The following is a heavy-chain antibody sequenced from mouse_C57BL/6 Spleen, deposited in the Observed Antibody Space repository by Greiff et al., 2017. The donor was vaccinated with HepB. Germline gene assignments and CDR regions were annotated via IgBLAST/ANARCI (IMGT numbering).Heavy chain of an antibody. CDR2: ISNLAYSI. J-gene: IGHJ1*03. CDR1: GFTFSDYG. CDR3: ARQDYYGYFDV. V-gene: IGHV5-15*01. D-gene: IGHD2-4*01. Sequence: EVKLVDSGGGLVQPGGSLKLSCAASGFTFSDYGMAWVRQAPRKGPEWVAFISNLAYSIYYADTVTGRFTISRENAKNTLYLEMSSLRSEDTAMYYCARQDYYGYFDVWGTGTTVTVSS.